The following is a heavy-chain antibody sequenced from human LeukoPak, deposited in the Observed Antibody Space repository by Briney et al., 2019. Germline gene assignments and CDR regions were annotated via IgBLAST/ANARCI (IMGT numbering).Heavy chain of an antibody. D-gene: IGHD3-22*01. Sequence: SETLALTCTVSFGSISSYYWSWIRQPPGKGLEWIGYVYDTGSTHYNPSVKSRITISVDTSKNQFSLKLSSVTAADTAVYYCARDEYYYDSRGFDPWGQGTLVTVSS. V-gene: IGHV4-59*01. CDR2: VYDTGST. CDR1: FGSISSYY. J-gene: IGHJ5*02. CDR3: ARDEYYYDSRGFDP.